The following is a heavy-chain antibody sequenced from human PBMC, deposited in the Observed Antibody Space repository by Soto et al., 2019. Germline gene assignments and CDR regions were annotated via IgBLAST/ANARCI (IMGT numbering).Heavy chain of an antibody. Sequence: RLSCAASGFTFGTHEMAWVRQAPGKGLEWVSCISDSGRTVKYADSVKGRFSISRDNTRNSLYLQMNSLRAEDTAVYYCARYGGESNYIYYYYGMDGWGQVNTVTVSS. CDR3: ARYGGESNYIYYYYGMDG. D-gene: IGHD4-4*01. V-gene: IGHV3-48*03. CDR2: ISDSGRTV. CDR1: GFTFGTHE. J-gene: IGHJ6*01.